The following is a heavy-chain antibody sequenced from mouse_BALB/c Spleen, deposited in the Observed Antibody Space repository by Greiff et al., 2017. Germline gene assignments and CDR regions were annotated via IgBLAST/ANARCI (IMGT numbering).Heavy chain of an antibody. Sequence: QVQLQQSGPGLVAPSQSLSITCTVSGFSLTSYGVHWVRQPPGKGLEWLGVIWSGGSTDYNAAFISRLSISKDNSKSQVFLKMNSLQTDDTARYYCARENYGSSPYAMDYWGQGTSVTVSS. CDR1: GFSLTSYG. CDR2: IWSGGST. D-gene: IGHD1-1*01. J-gene: IGHJ4*01. CDR3: ARENYGSSPYAMDY. V-gene: IGHV2-9*02.